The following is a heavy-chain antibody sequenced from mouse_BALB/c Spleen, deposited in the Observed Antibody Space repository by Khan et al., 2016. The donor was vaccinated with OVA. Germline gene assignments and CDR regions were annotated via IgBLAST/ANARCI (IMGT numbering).Heavy chain of an antibody. J-gene: IGHJ4*01. CDR3: ARSLYYSYGYGLDY. D-gene: IGHD2-14*01. Sequence: EVQLQESGPGLVKPSQSLSLTCTVTGYSITSDYAWNWIRQFPGDRLEWMGYISSSGSASYNPSLKSRISITRDPSKNQFFLQLKSVTTEDTATYFCARSLYYSYGYGLDYWGRGSSVTVSS. V-gene: IGHV3-2*02. CDR2: ISSSGSA. CDR1: GYSITSDYA.